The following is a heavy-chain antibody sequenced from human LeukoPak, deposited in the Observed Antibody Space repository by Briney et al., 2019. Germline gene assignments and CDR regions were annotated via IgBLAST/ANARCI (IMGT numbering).Heavy chain of an antibody. CDR1: GGSISSYY. Sequence: SETLSLTCTVSGGSISSYYWSWIRQPPGKGLEWIGYIYYSGSTNYNPSLKSRVTISVDTSKNQFSLKLSSVTAADTAVYYCARGRAAVAGIRDAFDIWGQGTMVTVSS. J-gene: IGHJ3*02. CDR2: IYYSGST. V-gene: IGHV4-59*01. CDR3: ARGRAAVAGIRDAFDI. D-gene: IGHD6-19*01.